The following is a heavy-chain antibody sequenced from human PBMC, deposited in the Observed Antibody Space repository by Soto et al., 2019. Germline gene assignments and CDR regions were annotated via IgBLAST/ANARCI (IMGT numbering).Heavy chain of an antibody. CDR3: ARDRSYYYYGMDV. D-gene: IGHD3-16*02. CDR2: ISGSGGST. Sequence: GGSLRLSCAASGFTFSSYAMSWVRQAPGKGLEWVSAISGSGGSTYHADSVKGRFTISRDNSKNTLYLQMNSLRAEDTAVYYCARDRSYYYYGMDVWGQGTTVTVSS. CDR1: GFTFSSYA. J-gene: IGHJ6*02. V-gene: IGHV3-23*01.